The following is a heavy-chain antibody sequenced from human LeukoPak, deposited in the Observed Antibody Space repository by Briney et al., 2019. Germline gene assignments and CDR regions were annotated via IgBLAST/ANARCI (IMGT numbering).Heavy chain of an antibody. V-gene: IGHV4-38-2*02. CDR2: IYHTGST. CDR1: GYSINSGYY. Sequence: PSGTLSLTCTVSGYSINSGYYWGWIRQPPGKGLEWIANIYHTGSTYYTPSLKSRVTISVDTSRNQFSLNQSSVTAADTAVYYCARAVGALYYFDYWGQGTLVTVSS. J-gene: IGHJ4*02. D-gene: IGHD1-26*01. CDR3: ARAVGALYYFDY.